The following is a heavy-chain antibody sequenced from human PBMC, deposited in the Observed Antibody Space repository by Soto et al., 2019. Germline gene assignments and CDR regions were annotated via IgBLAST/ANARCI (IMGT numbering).Heavy chain of an antibody. CDR3: ARQLGYCSGGSCYYGMDV. J-gene: IGHJ6*02. CDR2: INPSGGST. D-gene: IGHD2-15*01. CDR1: GYTFTSYY. Sequence: ASVKVSCKASGYTFTSYYMHWVRQAPRQGLEWMGIINPSGGSTSYAQKFQGRVTMTRDTSTSTVYMELSSLRSEDTAVYYCARQLGYCSGGSCYYGMDVWGQGTTVTVSS. V-gene: IGHV1-46*01.